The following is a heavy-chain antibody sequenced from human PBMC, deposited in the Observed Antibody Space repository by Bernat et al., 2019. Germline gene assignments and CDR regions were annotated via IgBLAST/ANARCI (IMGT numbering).Heavy chain of an antibody. J-gene: IGHJ4*02. Sequence: DVQLVQSGGDLVQPGGSLRLSCAASGIIVSNYFMTWVRQAPGKGLECISILYTGGTAYYADSVKGRFIISRDISRNTLYLQMSSLRSEDTAVYYCAKGGGTSGYEFDSWGQGTLVTVSS. CDR2: LYTGGTA. D-gene: IGHD3-22*01. CDR1: GIIVSNYF. CDR3: AKGGGTSGYEFDS. V-gene: IGHV3-66*01.